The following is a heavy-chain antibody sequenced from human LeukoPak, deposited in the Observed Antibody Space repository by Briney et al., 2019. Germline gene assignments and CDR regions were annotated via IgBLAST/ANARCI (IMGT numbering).Heavy chain of an antibody. CDR3: APTNNWYYYFDY. CDR1: GYAFTGYY. J-gene: IGHJ4*02. D-gene: IGHD1-1*01. V-gene: IGHV1-2*02. CDR2: INPNSGGT. Sequence: GASVKVSCKAAGYAFTGYYIHLVRQAPGQRLEWMGWINPNSGGTNYAQKFQGRVTMTRDTSISTAYMELGRLRSDDTAVYYCAPTNNWYYYFDYWGQGTLVTVSS.